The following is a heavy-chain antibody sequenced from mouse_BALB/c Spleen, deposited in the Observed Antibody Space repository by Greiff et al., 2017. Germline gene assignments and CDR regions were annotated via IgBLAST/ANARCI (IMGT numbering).Heavy chain of an antibody. CDR3: TRGWDDYYAMDY. J-gene: IGHJ4*01. Sequence: VQLQQSGTVLARPGASVKMSCKASGYTFTSYWMHWVKQRPGQGLEWSGAIYPGNSDTSYNQKFKGKAKLTAVTSTSTAYMELSSLTNEDSAVYYCTRGWDDYYAMDYWGQGTSVTVSS. V-gene: IGHV1-5*01. CDR2: IYPGNSDT. D-gene: IGHD4-1*01. CDR1: GYTFTSYW.